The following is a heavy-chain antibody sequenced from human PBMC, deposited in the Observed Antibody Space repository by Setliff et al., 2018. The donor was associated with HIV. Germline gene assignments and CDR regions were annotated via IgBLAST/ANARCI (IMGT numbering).Heavy chain of an antibody. CDR2: IYYSGST. J-gene: IGHJ4*02. CDR3: ARHTRYYNFWSGHPPPDY. CDR1: GGSFTDIGGSFTDYY. D-gene: IGHD3-3*01. V-gene: IGHV4-39*01. Sequence: SETLSLTCAVFGGSFTDIGGSFTDYYWIWIRQPPGKGLEWIGSIYYSGSTYYNPSLKSRVTISVDTSKNQFSLKLSSVTAADTAVYYCARHTRYYNFWSGHPPPDYWGQGTLVTVSS.